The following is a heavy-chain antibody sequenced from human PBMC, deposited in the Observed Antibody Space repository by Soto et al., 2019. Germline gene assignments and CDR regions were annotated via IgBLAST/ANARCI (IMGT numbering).Heavy chain of an antibody. J-gene: IGHJ4*02. CDR3: AREAITMVRGVQSDY. V-gene: IGHV1-18*01. D-gene: IGHD3-10*01. CDR2: ISAYNGNT. Sequence: QVQLVQSGAEVKKPGASVKVSCKASGYTFTSYGISWVRQAPGQGLEWMGWISAYNGNTNYAQKLQGRVTMTTDTSTSTAYMELRSLRSGEKAVYYCAREAITMVRGVQSDYWGQGTLVTVSS. CDR1: GYTFTSYG.